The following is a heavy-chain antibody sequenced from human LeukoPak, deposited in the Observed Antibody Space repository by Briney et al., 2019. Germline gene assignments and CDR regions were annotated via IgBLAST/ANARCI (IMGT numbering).Heavy chain of an antibody. CDR2: ISSSSSYI. V-gene: IGHV3-21*01. J-gene: IGHJ4*02. CDR1: GFTFSSYS. D-gene: IGHD2-15*01. Sequence: GGSLRLSCAACGFTFSSYSMNWVRQAPGKGLEWVSSISSSSSYIYYADSVKGRFTISRDNAKNSLYLQMNSLRAEDTAVYYCARNGVRSGGNCFIYWGQGTLVTVSS. CDR3: ARNGVRSGGNCFIY.